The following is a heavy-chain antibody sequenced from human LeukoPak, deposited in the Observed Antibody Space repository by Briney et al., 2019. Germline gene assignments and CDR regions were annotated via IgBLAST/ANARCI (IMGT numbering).Heavy chain of an antibody. D-gene: IGHD3-22*01. CDR1: GYTFTSYG. Sequence: ASVKVSCKASGYTFTSYGISWVRQAPGQGLEWMGWISAYNGNTNYAQKLHGRVTMTTDTSTSTAYMELRSLRSDDTAVYYCARDNYYGSSGYYFGAFDIWGQGTMVTVSS. J-gene: IGHJ3*02. CDR2: ISAYNGNT. V-gene: IGHV1-18*01. CDR3: ARDNYYGSSGYYFGAFDI.